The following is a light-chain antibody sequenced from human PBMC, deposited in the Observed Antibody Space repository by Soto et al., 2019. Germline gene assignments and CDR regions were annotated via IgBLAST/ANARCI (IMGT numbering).Light chain of an antibody. V-gene: IGKV3-20*01. Sequence: EIVLTQSPGTLSLSPGERATLSCRASQTISSNYLAWYQQKPGQAPRLLIYGASGRPTDIPDRFSGSGSGTDYHLTISRVEPEDFAVYYCQQYGSPQLTFGGGTKVEI. CDR1: QTISSNY. J-gene: IGKJ4*01. CDR3: QQYGSPQLT. CDR2: GAS.